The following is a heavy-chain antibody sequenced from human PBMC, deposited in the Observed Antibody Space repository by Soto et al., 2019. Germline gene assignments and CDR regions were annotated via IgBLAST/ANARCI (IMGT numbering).Heavy chain of an antibody. J-gene: IGHJ3*02. D-gene: IGHD3-10*01. CDR1: GGSFSGYY. Sequence: PSETLSLTCAVYGGSFSGYYWSWIRQPPGKGLEWIGEINHSGSTNYNPSFKSRVTISVDTSKNQFSLKLSSVTAADTAVYYCTRARTMVRGVIITGVNAFDIWGQGTMVTVSS. CDR2: INHSGST. CDR3: TRARTMVRGVIITGVNAFDI. V-gene: IGHV4-34*01.